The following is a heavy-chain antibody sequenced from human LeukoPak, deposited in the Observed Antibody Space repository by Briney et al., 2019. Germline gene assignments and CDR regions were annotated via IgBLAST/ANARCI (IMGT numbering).Heavy chain of an antibody. CDR1: GYTFTSYD. D-gene: IGHD6-6*01. J-gene: IGHJ5*02. CDR2: MNPNSGNT. Sequence: ASVKVSCKASGYTFTSYDINWVRQATGQGLEWMGWMNPNSGNTGYAQKFQGRVTMTRNTSISTAYMEPSSLRSEDTAVYYCARREQLAPSYNWFDPWGQGTLVTVSS. V-gene: IGHV1-8*01. CDR3: ARREQLAPSYNWFDP.